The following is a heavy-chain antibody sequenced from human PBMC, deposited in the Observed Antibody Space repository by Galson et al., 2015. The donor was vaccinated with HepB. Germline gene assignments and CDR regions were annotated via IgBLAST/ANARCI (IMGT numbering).Heavy chain of an antibody. Sequence: SLRLSCAASGFTFSSYSMNWVSQAPGKGLEWVSYISSSSTIYYADSVKGRFTISRDSAKNSLYLQMNSLRAEDTAVYYCARDSGSYYNYYYYYMDVWGKGTTVTASS. CDR1: GFTFSSYS. CDR3: ARDSGSYYNYYYYYMDV. J-gene: IGHJ6*03. V-gene: IGHV3-48*01. D-gene: IGHD1-26*01. CDR2: ISSSSTI.